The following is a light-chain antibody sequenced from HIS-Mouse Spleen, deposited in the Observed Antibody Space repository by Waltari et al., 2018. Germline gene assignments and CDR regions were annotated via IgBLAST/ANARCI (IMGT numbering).Light chain of an antibody. CDR2: GDS. CDR1: ALPKKY. J-gene: IGLJ2*01. V-gene: IGLV3-10*01. Sequence: SYELTQPPSVSVSPGQTARITCSGDALPKKYAYWYQQKSGQAPGLVIYGDSKRTSGIPARFAGSSSGKMATLTISGAQVEDEADYYCYSTDSSGNHRVFGGGTKLTVL. CDR3: YSTDSSGNHRV.